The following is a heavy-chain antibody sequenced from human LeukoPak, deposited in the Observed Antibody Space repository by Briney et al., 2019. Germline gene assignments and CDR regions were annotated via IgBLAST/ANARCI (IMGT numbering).Heavy chain of an antibody. V-gene: IGHV3-23*01. CDR1: GFTFNNFA. D-gene: IGHD3-16*01. J-gene: IGHJ4*02. Sequence: GGSLRLSCAGSGFTFNNFAMNWVRQAPGKGLEWVSAISGGGGSTYYADSVKGRFTISRDNSKNTLYLQMNSLRAEDTAVYYCAKDRDSPRAGGSFDYWGREPWSPSPQ. CDR2: ISGGGGST. CDR3: AKDRDSPRAGGSFDY.